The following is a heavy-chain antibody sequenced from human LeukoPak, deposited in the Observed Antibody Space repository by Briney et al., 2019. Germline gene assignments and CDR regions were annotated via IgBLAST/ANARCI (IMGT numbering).Heavy chain of an antibody. CDR2: MSYDGNTK. CDR3: ARGGSTYFDS. Sequence: GGFLRLSCAASGFTFTNFPIHWVRQAPGKGPECVAIMSYDGNTKYYADSVKGRFTASRDNAKNTLYLQMDTLRGEDTAVYYCARGGSTYFDSWGHGTLVTVSS. D-gene: IGHD3-16*01. V-gene: IGHV3-30-3*01. J-gene: IGHJ4*01. CDR1: GFTFTNFP.